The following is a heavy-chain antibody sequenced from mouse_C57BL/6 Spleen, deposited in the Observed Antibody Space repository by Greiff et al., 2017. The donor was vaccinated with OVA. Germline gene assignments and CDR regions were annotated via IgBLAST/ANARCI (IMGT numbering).Heavy chain of an antibody. Sequence: QVQLQQSGAELVKPGASVKISCKASGYAFSSYWMNWVKQRPGQGLEWIGQIYPGDGDTTYNGKFKGKATLTADKSSSTAYMQLSSLTSGDSAVYFCARLGGSSHWYFDVWGTGTTVTVSS. CDR1: GYAFSSYW. CDR3: ARLGGSSHWYFDV. CDR2: IYPGDGDT. V-gene: IGHV1-80*01. D-gene: IGHD1-1*01. J-gene: IGHJ1*03.